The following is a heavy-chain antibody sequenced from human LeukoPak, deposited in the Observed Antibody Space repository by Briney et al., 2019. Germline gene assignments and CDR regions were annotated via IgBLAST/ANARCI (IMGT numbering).Heavy chain of an antibody. V-gene: IGHV4-61*02. CDR2: IYTSGST. J-gene: IGHJ4*02. CDR1: GGSISSGSYY. D-gene: IGHD5-18*01. CDR3: ARSRGYSYGTTFLDY. Sequence: SETLSLTCTVSGGSISSGSYYWSWIRQPAGKGLEWIGRIYTSGSTNYNPSLKSRVTISVDTSKNQFTLKLSSVTAADTAVCYCARSRGYSYGTTFLDYWGQGTLVTVSS.